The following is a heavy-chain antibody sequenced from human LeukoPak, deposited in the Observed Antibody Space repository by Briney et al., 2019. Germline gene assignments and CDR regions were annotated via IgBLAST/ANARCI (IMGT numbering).Heavy chain of an antibody. CDR2: ISSSSTI. D-gene: IGHD1-1*01. CDR3: ARDLLATTY. V-gene: IGHV3-48*01. Sequence: PGGSLRLSCAASGFTFSSYSMNWVRQAPGKGLEWVSYISSSSTIYYADSVKGRFTISRDNAKNSLYLRMNSLRAEDTAVYYCARDLLATTYWGQGTLVTVSS. J-gene: IGHJ4*02. CDR1: GFTFSSYS.